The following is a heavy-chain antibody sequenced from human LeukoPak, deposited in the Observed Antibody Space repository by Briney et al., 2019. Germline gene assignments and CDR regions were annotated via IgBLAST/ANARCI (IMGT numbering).Heavy chain of an antibody. CDR1: GYTFTGHY. J-gene: IGHJ4*02. CDR3: ARDRIAPAGSIIDY. V-gene: IGHV1-2*02. Sequence: GASVMVSCKASGYTFTGHYVHWVRQAPGQGLEWMGWIDPSSGGTNSAQKFQGRVTMARDTSITTVYMELSSLTSDDTAIYFCARDRIAPAGSIIDYWGQGTLVTVSS. CDR2: IDPSSGGT. D-gene: IGHD6-13*01.